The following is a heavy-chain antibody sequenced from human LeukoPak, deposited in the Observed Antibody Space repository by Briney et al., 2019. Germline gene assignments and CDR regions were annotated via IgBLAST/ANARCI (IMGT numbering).Heavy chain of an antibody. CDR3: ARDLAPTYYYDSSGSTTLY. D-gene: IGHD3-22*01. J-gene: IGHJ4*02. Sequence: ASVKVSCXASGYTFTDYYMHWVRQARGQGLEWMAWINPNSGGTNYAQKFQGRVTMTRDTSISTAYMELSRLRSDDTAVYYCARDLAPTYYYDSSGSTTLYWGQGTLVTVSS. CDR2: INPNSGGT. CDR1: GYTFTDYY. V-gene: IGHV1-2*02.